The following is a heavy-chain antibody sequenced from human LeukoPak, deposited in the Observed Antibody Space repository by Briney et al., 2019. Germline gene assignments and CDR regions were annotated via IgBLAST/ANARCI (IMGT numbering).Heavy chain of an antibody. J-gene: IGHJ4*02. V-gene: IGHV4-61*02. CDR1: GGSISIRSYY. CDR3: ARDEWELSFDY. D-gene: IGHD1-26*01. CDR2: FYTSGST. Sequence: SETLSLTCTVSGGSISIRSYYWSWIRQPAGKGLEWIGRFYTSGSTNYNPSLKSRVTISVDTSKNQFSLRLSSVTAADTAVYYCARDEWELSFDYWGQGALVTVSS.